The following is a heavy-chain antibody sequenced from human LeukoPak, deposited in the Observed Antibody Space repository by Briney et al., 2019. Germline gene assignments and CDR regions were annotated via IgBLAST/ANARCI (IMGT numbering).Heavy chain of an antibody. CDR3: ARLRRRAAAGRPYNWFAP. Sequence: SETLSLTCAVYGGSFSGYYWSWIRQPPGKGLEWSGEINHSGSTNYNPSPKSRVTISLDTSKNQFSLKLSSVTAADTAVYYCARLRRRAAAGRPYNWFAPWGQGTLVTVSS. CDR2: INHSGST. CDR1: GGSFSGYY. D-gene: IGHD6-13*01. V-gene: IGHV4-34*01. J-gene: IGHJ5*02.